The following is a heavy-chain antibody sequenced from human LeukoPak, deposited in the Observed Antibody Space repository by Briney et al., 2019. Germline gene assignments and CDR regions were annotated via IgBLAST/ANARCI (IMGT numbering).Heavy chain of an antibody. CDR2: ITMSGSVI. J-gene: IGHJ5*02. CDR3: ARGGWSRGWFDP. V-gene: IGHV3-11*01. Sequence: GGSLRLSCTTSGFPFGDFAMNWVRQAPGKGLEWISYITMSGSVIQYSSSVKGRFTTSRDNARNSLYLQMNSLRADDTAVYYCARGGWSRGWFDPWGQGTLVTVSS. D-gene: IGHD6-19*01. CDR1: GFPFGDFA.